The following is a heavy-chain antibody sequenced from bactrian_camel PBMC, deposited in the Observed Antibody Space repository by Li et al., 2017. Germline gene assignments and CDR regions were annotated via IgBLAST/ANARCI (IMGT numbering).Heavy chain of an antibody. D-gene: IGHD1*01. CDR1: DYPWGNNC. Sequence: HVQLVESGGGSVQSGSSLRLSCAASDYPWGNNCVGWFRQPPGKEREGVAAIAIGGGSTFYADSVKGRFTISQDSAKNTLYLQMNSLKPEDTAMYYCAADAGPGDPGH. V-gene: IGHV3S54*01. CDR3: AAD. J-gene: IGHJ4*01. CDR2: IAIGGGST.